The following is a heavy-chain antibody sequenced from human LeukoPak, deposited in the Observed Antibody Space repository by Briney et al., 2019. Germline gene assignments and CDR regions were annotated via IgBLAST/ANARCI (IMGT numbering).Heavy chain of an antibody. CDR3: ARDREWFGDHYYYMDV. J-gene: IGHJ6*03. D-gene: IGHD3-10*01. CDR2: INWNGGST. CDR1: GSTFDDYG. V-gene: IGHV3-20*04. Sequence: PGGSLRLSCAASGSTFDDYGMSWVRQAPGKGLEWVSGINWNGGSTGYADSVKGRFTISRDNAKNSLYLQMNSLRGEDTALYYCARDREWFGDHYYYMDVWGKGTTVTVSS.